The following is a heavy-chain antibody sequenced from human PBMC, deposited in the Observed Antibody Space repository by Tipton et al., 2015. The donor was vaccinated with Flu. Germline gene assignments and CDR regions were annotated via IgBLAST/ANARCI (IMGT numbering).Heavy chain of an antibody. CDR3: ASYYVRY. V-gene: IGHV3-21*06. D-gene: IGHD3-10*02. CDR2: LTSTGSRI. CDR1: GFSFSSYT. J-gene: IGHJ4*02. Sequence: GSLRLSCAASGFSFSSYTLSWVRQAPGQGLEWVSSLTSTGSRIQYADSVKGRFTVSRDNANNLLYLQMNSLRAEDTAVYYCASYYVRYWGQGTLVTVSS.